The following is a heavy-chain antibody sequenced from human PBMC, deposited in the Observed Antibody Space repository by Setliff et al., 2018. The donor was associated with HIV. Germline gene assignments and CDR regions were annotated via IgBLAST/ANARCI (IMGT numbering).Heavy chain of an antibody. CDR2: IYSSGNT. V-gene: IGHV4-38-2*02. Sequence: PSETLSLTCSVFRHSISNGYYWGWIRQPPGKGLEWIGSIYSSGNTNYNPSLKSRVTISADTSKNQFSLRLKSVTAAETAVYYCARGGDGYNPGGGTFDHWGQGTLV. CDR3: ARGGDGYNPGGGTFDH. CDR1: RHSISNGYY. J-gene: IGHJ4*02. D-gene: IGHD1-1*01.